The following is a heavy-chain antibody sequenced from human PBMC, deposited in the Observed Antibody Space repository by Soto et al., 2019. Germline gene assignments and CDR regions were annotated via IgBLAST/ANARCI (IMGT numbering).Heavy chain of an antibody. D-gene: IGHD6-6*01. J-gene: IGHJ4*02. Sequence: SVKVSCKASGGTFSSYAISWVRQAPGQGLEWMGGIIPIFGTANYAQKFQGRVTITADESTSTAYMELSSLRSEDTAVYYCARVKGIAARPYYFDYWGQGTLVTVSS. CDR3: ARVKGIAARPYYFDY. CDR2: IIPIFGTA. V-gene: IGHV1-69*13. CDR1: GGTFSSYA.